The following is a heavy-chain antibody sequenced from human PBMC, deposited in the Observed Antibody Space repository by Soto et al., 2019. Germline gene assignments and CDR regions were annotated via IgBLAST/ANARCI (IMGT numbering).Heavy chain of an antibody. CDR1: GFTFSSYA. D-gene: IGHD3-22*01. Sequence: PGGSLRLSCAASGFTFSSYAMSWVRQAPGKGLEWVSAISGSGGSTYYADSVKGRFTISRDNSKNTLYLQMNSLRAEDTAVYYCAKRSPPGGYYYDSSGSYYFDYWGQGTLVTVS. J-gene: IGHJ4*02. CDR2: ISGSGGST. CDR3: AKRSPPGGYYYDSSGSYYFDY. V-gene: IGHV3-23*01.